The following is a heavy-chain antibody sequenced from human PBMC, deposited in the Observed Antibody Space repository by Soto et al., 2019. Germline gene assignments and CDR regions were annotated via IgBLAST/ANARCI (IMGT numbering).Heavy chain of an antibody. CDR2: INPNSGGT. V-gene: IGHV1-2*02. J-gene: IGHJ6*02. CDR1: GYTFTGYY. Sequence: ASVKVSCKASGYTFTGYYMHWVRQAPGQGLEWMGWINPNSGGTNYAQKFQGRVTMTRDTSISTAYMELSRLRSDDKAVYYCARGAIVVERSMDVWGQGTTVTVSS. D-gene: IGHD2-2*01. CDR3: ARGAIVVERSMDV.